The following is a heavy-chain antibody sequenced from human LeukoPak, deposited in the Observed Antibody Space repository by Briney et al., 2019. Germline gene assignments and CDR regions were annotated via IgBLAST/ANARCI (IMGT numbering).Heavy chain of an antibody. V-gene: IGHV4-61*03. CDR2: IYYTGKT. D-gene: IGHD3-3*01. CDR1: GDSVSNGNYY. J-gene: IGHJ4*02. Sequence: SETLSLTCTVSGDSVSNGNYYWSWLRQPPGKALEWIGYIYYTGKTYYNPSLEGRVTILVDTSRNHSSVKLSSVTAADTAVYYCARQVLGDFWSGYSLYYFDYWGQGTLVTVSS. CDR3: ARQVLGDFWSGYSLYYFDY.